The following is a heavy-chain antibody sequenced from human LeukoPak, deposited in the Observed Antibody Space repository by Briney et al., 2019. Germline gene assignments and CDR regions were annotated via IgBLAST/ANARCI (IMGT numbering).Heavy chain of an antibody. CDR3: VKRWTGTTIGQQDY. Sequence: GGSLRLSCAASGFTFSSYGMHWVRQAPGKGLEWVAVISYDGSNKYYADSVKGRFTISRDNSKNTLYLQMISLRAEDMAVYYCVKRWTGTTIGQQDYWGQGTLVTVSS. J-gene: IGHJ4*02. V-gene: IGHV3-30*18. CDR1: GFTFSSYG. D-gene: IGHD1-1*01. CDR2: ISYDGSNK.